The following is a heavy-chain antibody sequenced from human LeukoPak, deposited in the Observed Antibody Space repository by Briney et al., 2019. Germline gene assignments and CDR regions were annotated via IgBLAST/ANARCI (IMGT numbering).Heavy chain of an antibody. Sequence: SETLSLTCAVSGGSISSGGYSWSWIRQPPGKGLEWIGYIYHSGSTYYSPSLKSRVTISVDRSKNQFSLKLSSVTAADTAVYYCARGGYNNPYYFDYWGQGTLVTVSS. D-gene: IGHD5-24*01. CDR3: ARGGYNNPYYFDY. J-gene: IGHJ4*02. V-gene: IGHV4-30-2*01. CDR1: GGSISSGGYS. CDR2: IYHSGST.